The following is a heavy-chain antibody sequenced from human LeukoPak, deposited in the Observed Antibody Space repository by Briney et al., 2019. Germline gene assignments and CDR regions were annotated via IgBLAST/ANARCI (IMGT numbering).Heavy chain of an antibody. CDR2: IGNSGGTI. D-gene: IGHD2-2*01. CDR3: ARDCSSTKCPALGY. J-gene: IGHJ4*02. CDR1: GYTFSTYS. V-gene: IGHV3-21*01. Sequence: GGSLRLSCAASGYTFSTYSMNWVRQAPGKGLEWVSTIGNSGGTIYYADSVKGRFTISRDNAKNSMYLQMNSLRAEDTAVYYCARDCSSTKCPALGYWGQGTLVTVSS.